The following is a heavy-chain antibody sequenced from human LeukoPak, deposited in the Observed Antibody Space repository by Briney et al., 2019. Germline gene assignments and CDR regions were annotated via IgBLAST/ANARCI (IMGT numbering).Heavy chain of an antibody. CDR3: ARDHWPNYYDSSDAFDI. Sequence: PGGSLRLSCAASGFTFSSYAMSWVRQAPGKGLEWVSAITGTGGDTYYADSVKGRFTISRDNSKNTLYLQMNSLRAEDTAVYYCARDHWPNYYDSSDAFDIWGQGTMVTVSS. CDR1: GFTFSSYA. V-gene: IGHV3-23*01. D-gene: IGHD3-22*01. CDR2: ITGTGGDT. J-gene: IGHJ3*02.